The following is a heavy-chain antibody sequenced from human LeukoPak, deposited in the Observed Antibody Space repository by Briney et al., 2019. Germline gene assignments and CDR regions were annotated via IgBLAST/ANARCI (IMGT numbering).Heavy chain of an antibody. V-gene: IGHV1-2*02. CDR1: GYTFTGYY. D-gene: IGHD2-2*03. Sequence: GASVKVSCKASGYTFTGYYMHWVRQAPGQGLEWMGWINPNSGGTNYAQKFQGRVTMTRDTSISTAYMELSRLRSDDTAVYYCARVQVDIVVVPAAAAGAFDIWGQGTMVTVSS. CDR3: ARVQVDIVVVPAAAAGAFDI. CDR2: INPNSGGT. J-gene: IGHJ3*02.